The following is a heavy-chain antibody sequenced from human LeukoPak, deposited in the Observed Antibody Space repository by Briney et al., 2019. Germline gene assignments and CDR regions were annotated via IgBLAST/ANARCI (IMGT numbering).Heavy chain of an antibody. J-gene: IGHJ4*02. Sequence: GASVKVSCKASGYTFTNYYTHWVRQAPGQGLEWVGKINPGGDSPSYAQKFQGRVTMTRDTSTSTVYMELTSLRFEDTAVYYCARGSSDCSSSSCYAGGYWGQGTLVTVSS. CDR2: INPGGDSP. D-gene: IGHD2-2*01. CDR3: ARGSSDCSSSSCYAGGY. CDR1: GYTFTNYY. V-gene: IGHV1-46*01.